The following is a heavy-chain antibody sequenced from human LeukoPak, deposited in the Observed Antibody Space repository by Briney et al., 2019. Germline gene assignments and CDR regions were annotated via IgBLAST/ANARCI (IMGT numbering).Heavy chain of an antibody. CDR3: AREWGRVIDY. Sequence: SETLSLTCAVYGGSFSGYYWSWIRQPPGKGLEWIGEINHSGSTNYNPSLKSRVTISVDTSKNQFSLKLSSVTAADTAVYYCAREWGRVIDYWGRGTLVTVSS. CDR1: GGSFSGYY. J-gene: IGHJ4*02. V-gene: IGHV4-34*01. CDR2: INHSGST. D-gene: IGHD3-16*01.